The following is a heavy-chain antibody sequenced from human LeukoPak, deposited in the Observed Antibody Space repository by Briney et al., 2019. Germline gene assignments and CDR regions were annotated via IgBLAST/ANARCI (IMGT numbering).Heavy chain of an antibody. D-gene: IGHD6-19*01. CDR1: GFTFSSYA. Sequence: GGSLRLSCAASGFTFSSYAMSWVRQAPGKGLEWVSAICGSGGSTYYADSVKVRFTISRDNSKNPLYLQMTSLRAEDTAIYYCAKLGSGWRYYYYGMDAWGKGTTVTVSS. J-gene: IGHJ6*04. V-gene: IGHV3-23*01. CDR3: AKLGSGWRYYYYGMDA. CDR2: ICGSGGST.